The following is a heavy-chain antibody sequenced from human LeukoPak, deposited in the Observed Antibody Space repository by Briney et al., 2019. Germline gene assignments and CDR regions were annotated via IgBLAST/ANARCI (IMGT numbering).Heavy chain of an antibody. V-gene: IGHV3-33*01. CDR3: AILEQWLALDH. J-gene: IGHJ4*02. Sequence: GGSLRLSCAASGFTFSSYGMHWVRQAPGKGLDWVAVIWYDGSNEYYAGSVKGRFTVSRDNSKNTLYLQMNSLRAEDTAVYHCAILEQWLALDHWGQGTLVRVSS. CDR2: IWYDGSNE. D-gene: IGHD6-19*01. CDR1: GFTFSSYG.